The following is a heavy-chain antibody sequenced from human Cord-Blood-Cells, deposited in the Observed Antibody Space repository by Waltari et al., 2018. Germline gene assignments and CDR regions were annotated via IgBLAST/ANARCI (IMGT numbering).Heavy chain of an antibody. CDR2: IISSSSYI. CDR3: ARDQLGGDRAYYYYGMDV. V-gene: IGHV3-21*01. D-gene: IGHD3-10*01. CDR1: GFTFSSYS. Sequence: VQLVESGEGLVKPGGSLRLSCAASGFTFSSYSMNWVRQAPGKGLEWFSSIISSSSYIYYADSVKGGFTISRDNSKNSLYPKMNRLRDEDTELYYCARDQLGGDRAYYYYGMDVWGQGTTVTVSS. J-gene: IGHJ6*02.